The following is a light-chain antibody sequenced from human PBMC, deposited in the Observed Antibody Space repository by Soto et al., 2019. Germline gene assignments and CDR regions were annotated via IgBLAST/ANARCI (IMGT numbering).Light chain of an antibody. Sequence: EVLMTQSPVTLSLSPGETATLSCGASQSVGDKLAWYQQKPGQAPRLLIFAASSRDSGIPARFSGSGSGTEFTLTISSLQSEDFADYYCHQYNEWPWTFGQGTKV. CDR2: AAS. CDR3: HQYNEWPWT. CDR1: QSVGDK. J-gene: IGKJ1*01. V-gene: IGKV3-15*01.